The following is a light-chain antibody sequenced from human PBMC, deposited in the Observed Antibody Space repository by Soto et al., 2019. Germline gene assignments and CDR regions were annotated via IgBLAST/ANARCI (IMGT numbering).Light chain of an antibody. CDR3: QRYDRAPMWT. V-gene: IGKV3-20*01. J-gene: IGKJ1*01. CDR1: QSVGDTY. Sequence: EIVLTQSPGTLSLSPGERATLSCRASQSVGDTYLACYQQKPGQAPRLLMYSTSIRATGIPDRFSGSGSVTDFTLTISRLDPEDFAVYYCQRYDRAPMWTFGQGTKVDIK. CDR2: STS.